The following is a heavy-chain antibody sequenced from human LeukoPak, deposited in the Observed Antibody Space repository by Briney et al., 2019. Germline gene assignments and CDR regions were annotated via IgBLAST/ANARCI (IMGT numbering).Heavy chain of an antibody. D-gene: IGHD3-10*01. V-gene: IGHV3-23*01. J-gene: IGHJ6*02. CDR3: ARDRYYGSGTIYGVDV. CDR2: ISGGGGSK. CDR1: GFIFSSYA. Sequence: GGSLRLSCAASGFIFSSYAMNWVRQAPGKGLEWVSTISGGGGSKYYAASVKGRFTISRDNSKNTLHLQMNSLRDEDTAVYYCARDRYYGSGTIYGVDVWGQGTTVTVSS.